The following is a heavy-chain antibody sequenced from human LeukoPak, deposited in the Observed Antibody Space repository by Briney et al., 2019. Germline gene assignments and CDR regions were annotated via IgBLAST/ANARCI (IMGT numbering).Heavy chain of an antibody. V-gene: IGHV1-2*04. D-gene: IGHD7-27*01. CDR3: ARFQLGGAFDI. J-gene: IGHJ3*02. CDR1: GYTFTGYY. CDR2: INPNSGGT. Sequence: ASVKVSCKASGYTFTGYYMHWVRQAPGQGLEWMGWINPNSGGTNYAQKFRGWVTMTRDTSISTAYMELSRLRSDDTAVYYCARFQLGGAFDIWGQGTMVTVSS.